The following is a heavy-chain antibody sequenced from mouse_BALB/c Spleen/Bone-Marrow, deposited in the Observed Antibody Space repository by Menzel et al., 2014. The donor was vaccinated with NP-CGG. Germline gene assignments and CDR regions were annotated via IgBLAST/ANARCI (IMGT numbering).Heavy chain of an antibody. Sequence: QVQLQQSGAELARPGASVKMSCKASGYTFTSYTIQWVKQRPGQGLEWIGYINPSSGYTDYNQKFKDKTTLTADKSSNTQHNSSHDANTQLSRHGPEDVLFTVQARAARPGCGSTFCVRGTLV. D-gene: IGHD3-3*01. CDR3: DVLFTVQARAARPGCGSTF. CDR2: INPSSGYT. V-gene: IGHV1-4*02. J-gene: IGHJ3*01. CDR1: GYTFTSYT.